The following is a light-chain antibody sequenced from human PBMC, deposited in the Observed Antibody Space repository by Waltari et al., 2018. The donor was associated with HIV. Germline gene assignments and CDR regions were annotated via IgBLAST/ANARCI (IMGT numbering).Light chain of an antibody. CDR3: QQFRSLPLA. CDR2: GAS. J-gene: IGKJ2*01. CDR1: EDIVTF. V-gene: IGKV1-33*01. Sequence: IQMSQSPSSLSASMSDQIPITCQANEDIVTFLNWYQQKPGKAPKLLIYGASNLQSGVPSRFSGSGSGTFFSLTITSPRPEDAAIYYCQQFRSLPLAFGQGTKLDIK.